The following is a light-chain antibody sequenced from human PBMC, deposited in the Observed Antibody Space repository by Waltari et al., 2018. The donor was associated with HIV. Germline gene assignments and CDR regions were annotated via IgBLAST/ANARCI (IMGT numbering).Light chain of an antibody. V-gene: IGKV1-9*01. CDR1: QGISSN. CDR3: QHLSGFPPFT. CDR2: AAS. J-gene: IGKJ3*01. Sequence: DIQLTQSPSFLSASVGDRVTITCRASQGISSNLAWYQQEPGQAPTLLIYAASSLPSGVPSRFSGSGSGIEFTITIRSLQPEDFATYFGQHLSGFPPFTFSPGTTLDVK.